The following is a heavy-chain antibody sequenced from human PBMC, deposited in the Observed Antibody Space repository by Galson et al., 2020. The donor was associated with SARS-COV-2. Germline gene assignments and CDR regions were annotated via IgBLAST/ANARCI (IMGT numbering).Heavy chain of an antibody. CDR2: IYSDDST. CDR1: GFSVSSNY. V-gene: IGHV3-66*01. Sequence: GESLKISCAASGFSVSSNYMNWVRQGPGKGLEWVSVIYSDDSTFYADSVKGRFTISRDNSKNTLHLQMNSLRAEDTAVYYCARDTNVLLPCGYRNGGQEDYWGQGTLVTVSS. CDR3: ARDTNVLLPCGYRNGGQEDY. D-gene: IGHD3-22*01. J-gene: IGHJ4*02.